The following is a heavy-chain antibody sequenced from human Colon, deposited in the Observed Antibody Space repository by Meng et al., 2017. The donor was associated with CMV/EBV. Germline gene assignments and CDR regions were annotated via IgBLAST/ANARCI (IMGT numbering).Heavy chain of an antibody. CDR3: ARDPSSGGDLING. V-gene: IGHV3-7*03. D-gene: IGHD2-21*01. Sequence: GESLKISCAASGFTFNTYWMTWVRQAPGKGLECVANIKPDGSQGYYVDSVKGRFTISRDNAKDLLYLQMNTLRVDDTAVYYCARDPSSGGDLINGWGQGTLVTVSS. CDR2: IKPDGSQG. CDR1: GFTFNTYW. J-gene: IGHJ4*02.